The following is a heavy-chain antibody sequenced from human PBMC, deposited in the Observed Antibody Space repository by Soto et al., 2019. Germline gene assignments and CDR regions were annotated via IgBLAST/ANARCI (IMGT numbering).Heavy chain of an antibody. D-gene: IGHD2-21*01. J-gene: IGHJ4*02. V-gene: IGHV1-2*04. CDR1: GYTFTGYY. CDR3: AIGFHDYGDD. Sequence: ASVKVSCMASGYTFTGYYMHWVRQAPGQGLEWMGWINPNSGGTNYAQKFQGWVTMTTDTSISTAYMELSRLRSDDTAVYYCAIGFHDYGDDWGQGTLVTVSS. CDR2: INPNSGGT.